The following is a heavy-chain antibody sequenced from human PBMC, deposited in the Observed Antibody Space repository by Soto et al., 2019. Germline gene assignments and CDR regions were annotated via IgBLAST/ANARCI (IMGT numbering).Heavy chain of an antibody. V-gene: IGHV4-34*01. CDR2: INHSGST. D-gene: IGHD3-10*01. CDR3: ARGYGRNFAY. J-gene: IGHJ4*02. CDR1: GGSFSGYY. Sequence: QVQLQQWGAGRLKPSETLSLTCAVYGGSFSGYYWGWIRQPPGKGLEWIVEINHSGSTNYNPSLKRRVTISVDTSKNQFSLKLSSVTAADTAVYYCARGYGRNFAYWGQGTLVTVSS.